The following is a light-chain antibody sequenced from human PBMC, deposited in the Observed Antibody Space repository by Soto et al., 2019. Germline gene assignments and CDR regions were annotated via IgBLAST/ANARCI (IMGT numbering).Light chain of an antibody. J-gene: IGLJ2*01. CDR2: EVS. CDR1: SNDVGGYAY. V-gene: IGLV2-14*01. CDR3: SSYTGDTTPV. Sequence: QSALTQPASVSGSPGQSITISCTGTSNDVGGYAYVSWYQQYPGKAPKLVISEVSNRPSGVSHRFYGSRSGNTASLTISGLQAEDEADYYCSSYTGDTTPVFGGGTKLTVL.